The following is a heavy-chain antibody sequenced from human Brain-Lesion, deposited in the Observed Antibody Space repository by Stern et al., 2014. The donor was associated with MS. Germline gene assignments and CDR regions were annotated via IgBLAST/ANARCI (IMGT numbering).Heavy chain of an antibody. CDR1: GGSVSSGGYF. D-gene: IGHD3-3*02. Sequence: QVQLQESGPGLVKPLQTLSLTCTVSGGSVSSGGYFWNWIRQHPGKGLEWIGHVYYSGSIAYNPSLKSRVTISVDTSKNQFSLRLRSVTAAYTAVYYCARNPALWYFDLWGRGTLAAVSS. J-gene: IGHJ2*01. V-gene: IGHV4-31*03. CDR3: ARNPALWYFDL. CDR2: VYYSGSI.